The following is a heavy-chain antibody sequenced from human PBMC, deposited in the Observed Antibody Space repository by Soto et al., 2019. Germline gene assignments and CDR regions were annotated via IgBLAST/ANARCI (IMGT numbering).Heavy chain of an antibody. CDR2: ISSDGNHK. V-gene: IGHV3-30-3*01. J-gene: IGHJ4*02. Sequence: QVQLEESGGGVVQPGRSLRLSCAASGFTVGAYTMHWVRQAPGKGLEWVAVISSDGNHKYYTDSVKGRFTISRDTSTNTLFLQMNSLRHEDTAVYYCTRWEQPLFDYWGQGTLVTVSS. CDR3: TRWEQPLFDY. D-gene: IGHD1-26*01. CDR1: GFTVGAYT.